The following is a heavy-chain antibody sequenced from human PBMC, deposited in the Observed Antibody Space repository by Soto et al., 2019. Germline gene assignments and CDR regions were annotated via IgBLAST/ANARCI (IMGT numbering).Heavy chain of an antibody. CDR2: IYYSGST. V-gene: IGHV4-39*07. CDR1: GGSISSSSYY. Sequence: SETLSLTCTVSGGSISSSSYYWGWIRQPPGKGLEWIGSIYYSGSTYYNPSLKSRVTMTGDTSTRTVYMELSSLRSEDTAVYYCVRGATLRFLEWRDSSFDYWGQGTVVTVSS. J-gene: IGHJ4*02. CDR3: VRGATLRFLEWRDSSFDY. D-gene: IGHD3-3*01.